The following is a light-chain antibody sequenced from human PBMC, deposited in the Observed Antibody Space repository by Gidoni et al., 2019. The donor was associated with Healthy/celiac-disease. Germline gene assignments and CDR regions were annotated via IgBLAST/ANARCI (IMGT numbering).Light chain of an antibody. CDR1: QSVSSN. V-gene: IGKV3-15*01. J-gene: IGKJ5*01. Sequence: EIVITQSPATLSVSPGERATLSCRASQSVSSNLAWYQQKPGQAPRLLIYGASTRATGIPARFSGSGSGTEFTITISSLQSEDFAVYYCQQYNNWPPPITFGQGTRLEIK. CDR3: QQYNNWPPPIT. CDR2: GAS.